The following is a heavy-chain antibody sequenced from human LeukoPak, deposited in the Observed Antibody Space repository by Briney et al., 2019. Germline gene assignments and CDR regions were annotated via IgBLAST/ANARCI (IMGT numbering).Heavy chain of an antibody. V-gene: IGHV4-59*12. J-gene: IGHJ6*02. CDR1: GGSISSYY. Sequence: SETLSLTCTVSGGSISSYYWSWIRQPPGKGLEWIGYIYYSGSTYYNPSLKSRVTISVDTSKNQFSLKLSSVTAADTAVYYCARDAVVPLYGMDVWGQGTTVTVSS. D-gene: IGHD2-2*01. CDR2: IYYSGST. CDR3: ARDAVVPLYGMDV.